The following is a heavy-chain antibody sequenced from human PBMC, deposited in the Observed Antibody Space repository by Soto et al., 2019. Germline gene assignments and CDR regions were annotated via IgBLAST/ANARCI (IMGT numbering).Heavy chain of an antibody. D-gene: IGHD3-22*01. CDR3: ARATYFYDSSGYSGYGLDV. V-gene: IGHV3-33*01. Sequence: QVQLVESGGGVVQPGGSLRLSCVASGFTFSSYGMHWVRQAPGKGLEWVAVIWYDGSKKYYADSVKGRFTISRDNSENTLYVHINSLRAEDTAVYYCARATYFYDSSGYSGYGLDVWGQGTTVTVSS. J-gene: IGHJ6*02. CDR2: IWYDGSKK. CDR1: GFTFSSYG.